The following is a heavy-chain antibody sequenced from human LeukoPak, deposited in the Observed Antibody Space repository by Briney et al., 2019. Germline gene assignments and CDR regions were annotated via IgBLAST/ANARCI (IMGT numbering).Heavy chain of an antibody. Sequence: GALRLSCAASGFTFNNYAMNWVRQAPGKGLEGVSSISGSGGSTHYADSVKGRFTISRDNAKKSLSLQMNSLRADDTAVYYCARGYSSSWYLDWGQGTLVTVSS. CDR1: GFTFNNYA. D-gene: IGHD6-13*01. CDR3: ARGYSSSWYLD. CDR2: ISGSGGST. V-gene: IGHV3-23*01. J-gene: IGHJ4*02.